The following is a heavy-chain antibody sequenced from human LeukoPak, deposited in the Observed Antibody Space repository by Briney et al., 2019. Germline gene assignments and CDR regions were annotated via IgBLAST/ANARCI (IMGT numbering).Heavy chain of an antibody. CDR1: GFTFSSYA. Sequence: GGSLRLSCAASGFTFSSYAISWVRQAPGKGLEWVSAISNSGDNTFYAGSVKGRLTISRDNSKNTLYLQMNSLRAEDTAVYYCAKSTGIAAAQNWGQGTLVTVSS. J-gene: IGHJ4*02. D-gene: IGHD6-13*01. CDR2: ISNSGDNT. V-gene: IGHV3-23*01. CDR3: AKSTGIAAAQN.